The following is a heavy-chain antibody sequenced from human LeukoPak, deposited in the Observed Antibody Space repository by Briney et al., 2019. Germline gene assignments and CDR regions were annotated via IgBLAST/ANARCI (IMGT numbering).Heavy chain of an antibody. CDR1: GGTSSSYA. V-gene: IGHV1-69*01. D-gene: IGHD2-15*01. Sequence: ASVKVSCKASGGTSSSYAISWVRQAPGQGLEWMGGIIPIFGTANYAQKFQGRVTITADESTSTAYMELSSLRSEDTAVYYCARGKCRYCSGGSSTFYYWGQETLVTVSS. CDR2: IIPIFGTA. J-gene: IGHJ4*02. CDR3: ARGKCRYCSGGSSTFYY.